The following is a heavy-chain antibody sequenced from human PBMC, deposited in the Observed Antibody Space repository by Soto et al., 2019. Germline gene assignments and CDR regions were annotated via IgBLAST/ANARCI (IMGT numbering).Heavy chain of an antibody. V-gene: IGHV3-11*01. CDR3: ASPPTGDYYYYGMDV. Sequence: GGSLRLSCAASGFTFSDYYMSWIRQAPRKGLEWVSYISSSGSTIYYADSVKGRFTISRDNAKNSLYLQMNSLRAEDTAVYYCASPPTGDYYYYGMDVWGQGTTVTVSS. D-gene: IGHD4-4*01. CDR1: GFTFSDYY. J-gene: IGHJ6*02. CDR2: ISSSGSTI.